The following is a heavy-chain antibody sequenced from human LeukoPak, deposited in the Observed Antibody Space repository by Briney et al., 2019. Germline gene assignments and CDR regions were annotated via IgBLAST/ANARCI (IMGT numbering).Heavy chain of an antibody. Sequence: SETLSLTCAVYGGSFSGYYWSWIRQPPGKGLEWIGEINHSGSTNYNPSLKSRVTISVDTSKNQFSLKLSSVTAADTAVYYCARVSTIFGVVKGYYYMDVWGKGTTVTVSS. CDR1: GGSFSGYY. V-gene: IGHV4-34*01. D-gene: IGHD3-3*01. J-gene: IGHJ6*03. CDR2: INHSGST. CDR3: ARVSTIFGVVKGYYYMDV.